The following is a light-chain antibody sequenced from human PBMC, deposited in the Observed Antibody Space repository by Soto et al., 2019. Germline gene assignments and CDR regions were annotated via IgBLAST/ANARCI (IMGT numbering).Light chain of an antibody. CDR1: SSDVGRHNA. CDR2: GVS. J-gene: IGLJ1*01. CDR3: SSYRVGGSYV. Sequence: QSVLTQPASVSGSPGQSITISCSGTSSDVGRHNAVSWYQQHPGKVPQLMIYGVSIRPSGISDRLSASKSGNMASLTISGLQAEDEADYYCSSYRVGGSYVFGTGTKVTVL. V-gene: IGLV2-14*03.